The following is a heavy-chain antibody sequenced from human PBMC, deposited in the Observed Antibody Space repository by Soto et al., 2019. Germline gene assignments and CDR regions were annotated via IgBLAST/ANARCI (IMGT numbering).Heavy chain of an antibody. Sequence: PGGSLRLSCAASGFTFSSYWMHWVRQAPGKGLVWVSRMNEDGGTTDYADSVKGRFTISRDNAKNTLYLQMNSLRAEDTAVYYCARRASRWGQGTMVTVSS. CDR2: MNEDGGTT. J-gene: IGHJ3*01. D-gene: IGHD1-26*01. CDR1: GFTFSSYW. V-gene: IGHV3-74*01. CDR3: ARRASR.